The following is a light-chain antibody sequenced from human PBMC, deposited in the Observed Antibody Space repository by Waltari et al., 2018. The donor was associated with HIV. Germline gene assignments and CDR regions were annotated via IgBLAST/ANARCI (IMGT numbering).Light chain of an antibody. J-gene: IGLJ2*01. CDR2: SNR. Sequence: HSVLTQPPSVSGAPGQRVTISCTGSSSTIGAGFDVNWYQHLSGHAPKLLICSNRSRPSGVPDRFSVFESGTSASLAITGLQAEDEADYYCQSYDSSLSALFGGGTKLTVL. V-gene: IGLV1-40*01. CDR1: SSTIGAGFD. CDR3: QSYDSSLSAL.